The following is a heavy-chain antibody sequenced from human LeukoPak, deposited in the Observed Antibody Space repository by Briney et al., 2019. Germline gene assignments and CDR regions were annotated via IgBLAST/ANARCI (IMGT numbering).Heavy chain of an antibody. J-gene: IGHJ4*02. Sequence: SETLSLTCTLSGDSIRRCRYYWSWIRQHPGKGLEWIGYIYYSGSTYYNPSLKSRVTISVDTSKNQFSLKLSSVTAADTAVYYCGREGGCLGELSLIDYWGQGTLVTVSS. CDR1: GDSIRRCRYY. CDR2: IYYSGST. CDR3: GREGGCLGELSLIDY. V-gene: IGHV4-31*03. D-gene: IGHD3-16*02.